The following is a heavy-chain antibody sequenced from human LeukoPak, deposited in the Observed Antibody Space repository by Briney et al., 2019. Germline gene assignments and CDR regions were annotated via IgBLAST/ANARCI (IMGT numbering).Heavy chain of an antibody. J-gene: IGHJ6*03. V-gene: IGHV1-18*01. CDR3: ARGYCSSTSCYLGYYYMDV. CDR2: ISAYNGNT. Sequence: ASVKVSCKASGYTFTSYGISWVRQAPGQGLEWMGWISAYNGNTNYAQKLQGRVTMTTDTSTSTAYMELRSLRSDDTAVYYCARGYCSSTSCYLGYYYMDVWGKGTTVTVSS. CDR1: GYTFTSYG. D-gene: IGHD2-2*01.